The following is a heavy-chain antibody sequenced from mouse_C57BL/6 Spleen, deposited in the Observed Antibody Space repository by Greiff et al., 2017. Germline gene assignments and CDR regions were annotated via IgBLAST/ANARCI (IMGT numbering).Heavy chain of an antibody. J-gene: IGHJ2*01. CDR1: GYTFTSYW. Sequence: QVQLQQPGAELVRPGSSVKLSCKASGYTFTSYWMHWVKQRPIQGLEWIGNIDPSDSETHYNQKFKDKATLTVDKSSSTAYMQLSSLTSEDSAVYYCARVDYYGSSPYYFDYWGQGTTLTVSS. CDR3: ARVDYYGSSPYYFDY. V-gene: IGHV1-52*01. CDR2: IDPSDSET. D-gene: IGHD1-1*01.